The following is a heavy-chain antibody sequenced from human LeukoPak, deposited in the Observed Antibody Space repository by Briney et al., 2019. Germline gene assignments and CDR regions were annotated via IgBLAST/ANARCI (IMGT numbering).Heavy chain of an antibody. CDR1: GFTFHSYW. CDR2: INWNGGST. CDR3: ARDREGYYSSHYYYMDV. Sequence: GGSLRLSCAASGFTFHSYWMHWVRQAPGKGLECVSGINWNGGSTGYADSVKGRFTISRDNDKNSLYLQMNSLRAEDTAVYYCARDREGYYSSHYYYMDVWGKGTTVTVSS. V-gene: IGHV3-20*04. D-gene: IGHD1-26*01. J-gene: IGHJ6*03.